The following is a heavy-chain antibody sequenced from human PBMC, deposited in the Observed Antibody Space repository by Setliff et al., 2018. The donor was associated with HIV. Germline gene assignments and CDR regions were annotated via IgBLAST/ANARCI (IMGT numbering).Heavy chain of an antibody. V-gene: IGHV1-18*04. Sequence: RASVKVSCKASGYTFTTYGVNWVRQAPGQGLEWMGWINSYNGNTKFAQKFQGRVTMTTDTSTTTAFMELRSLKADDTGIYYCSRSGVPPYYYGMDVWGQGTTVTVSS. CDR3: SRSGVPPYYYGMDV. D-gene: IGHD3-10*01. CDR2: INSYNGNT. CDR1: GYTFTTYG. J-gene: IGHJ6*02.